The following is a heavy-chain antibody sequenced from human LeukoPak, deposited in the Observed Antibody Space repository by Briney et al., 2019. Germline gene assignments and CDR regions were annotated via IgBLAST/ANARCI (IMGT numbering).Heavy chain of an antibody. V-gene: IGHV3-21*01. CDR3: ARVSSNYYGSGSPKGFDY. J-gene: IGHJ4*02. CDR2: ISSSSSYI. D-gene: IGHD3-10*01. Sequence: TGGSLRLSCAASGFTFSTSAMNWVRQAPGKGLEWVSSISSSSSYIYYADSVKGRFTISRDNAKNSLYLQMNSLRAEDTAVYYCARVSSNYYGSGSPKGFDYWGQGTLVTVSS. CDR1: GFTFSTSA.